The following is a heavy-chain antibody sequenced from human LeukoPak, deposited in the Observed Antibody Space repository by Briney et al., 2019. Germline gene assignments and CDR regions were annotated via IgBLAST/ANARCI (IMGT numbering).Heavy chain of an antibody. CDR1: GGSISTSNYY. CDR2: IFYSGST. J-gene: IGHJ5*02. CDR3: ARVRGILDTVLVQWFDP. D-gene: IGHD5-18*01. V-gene: IGHV4-39*07. Sequence: PSETLSLTCTVSGGSISTSNYYWGWIRQPPGKGLEWIGNIFYSGSTYYSPSLKSRVTISLDTSRNQFSLKLNSVTAADTAVYYCARVRGILDTVLVQWFDPWGQGTLVTVSS.